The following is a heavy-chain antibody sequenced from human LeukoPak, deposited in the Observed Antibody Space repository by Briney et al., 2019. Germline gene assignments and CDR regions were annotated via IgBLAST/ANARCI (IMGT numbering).Heavy chain of an antibody. CDR2: IKSDGST. D-gene: IGHD3-22*01. Sequence: GGSLRLSCAASGFTFSTYWMHWVRQAPGKGLVWVSRIKSDGSTNYANSVKGRFTISRDNAKNTVSLQMNSLRAEDTGVYYCARAPSEIGGYYPEYFRHWGQGTLVTVSS. J-gene: IGHJ1*01. CDR1: GFTFSTYW. V-gene: IGHV3-74*01. CDR3: ARAPSEIGGYYPEYFRH.